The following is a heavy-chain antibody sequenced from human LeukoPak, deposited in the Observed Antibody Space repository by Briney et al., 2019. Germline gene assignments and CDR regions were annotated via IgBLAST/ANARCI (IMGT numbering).Heavy chain of an antibody. J-gene: IGHJ4*02. CDR2: NYYNGST. CDR1: GGSIRYYY. CDR3: ARKGGLFDY. V-gene: IGHV4-59*01. D-gene: IGHD2-15*01. Sequence: SETLSLTCTVSGGSIRYYYWSWIRQSPGKGLEWIGYNYYNGSTNYNPSLKSRVSISVDTSKNQFSLKVTSVTAADTAVYYCARKGGLFDYWGQGALVTVSS.